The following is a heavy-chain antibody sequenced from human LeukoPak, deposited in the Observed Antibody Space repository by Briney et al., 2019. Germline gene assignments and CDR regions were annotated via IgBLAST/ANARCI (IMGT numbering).Heavy chain of an antibody. Sequence: SETLSLTCAVYGGSFSGYYWSWIRQPPGKGLEWIGEINHSGSTNYNPSLKSRVTISVDTSKNQFSLMLSSVTAADTAVYYCARGATIFGVAPYYYYYYMDVWGKGTTVTVSS. CDR3: ARGATIFGVAPYYYYYYMDV. V-gene: IGHV4-34*01. J-gene: IGHJ6*03. CDR1: GGSFSGYY. CDR2: INHSGST. D-gene: IGHD3-3*01.